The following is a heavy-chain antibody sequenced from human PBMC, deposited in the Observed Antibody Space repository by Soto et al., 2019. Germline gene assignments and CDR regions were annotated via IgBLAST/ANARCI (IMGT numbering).Heavy chain of an antibody. Sequence: EVQLVESGGGLVKPGGSLRLSCAASGFTFSDSWMSWVRQAPGKGLEWVGRIKSNIDGGTTEYAAPVKGRFTISRDDSEDTLHLLMTSLKTEDTALYYCTTYPHYGSGSSPISPEYWGQGTLVTVSS. CDR2: IKSNIDGGTT. CDR3: TTYPHYGSGSSPISPEY. D-gene: IGHD3-10*01. V-gene: IGHV3-15*01. J-gene: IGHJ4*02. CDR1: GFTFSDSW.